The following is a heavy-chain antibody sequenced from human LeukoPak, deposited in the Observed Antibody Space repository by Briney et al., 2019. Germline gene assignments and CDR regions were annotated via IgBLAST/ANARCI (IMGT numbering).Heavy chain of an antibody. V-gene: IGHV4-59*12. Sequence: SETLSLTCTVSGGSISSYYWSWIRQPPGKGLEWIGYIYYSGSTNYNPSLKSRVTISVDTSRNQFSLKLSSVTAADTAVYYCARGDYYGSGSRYFDYWGQGTLVTVSS. CDR1: GGSISSYY. CDR3: ARGDYYGSGSRYFDY. J-gene: IGHJ4*02. D-gene: IGHD3-10*01. CDR2: IYYSGST.